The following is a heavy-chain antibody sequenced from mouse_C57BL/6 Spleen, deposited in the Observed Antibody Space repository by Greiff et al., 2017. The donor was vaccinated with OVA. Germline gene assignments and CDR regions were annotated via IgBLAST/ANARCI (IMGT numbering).Heavy chain of an antibody. Sequence: QVQLQQPGAELVKPGASVMLSCKASGYTFTSYWLQWVKQRPGQGLVWIGEIDPSDSYTNYNQKFKGKTTLTVDTTSSTAYMQLSSLTSEDAAVYYCASKKDYDGFAYWGQGTLVTVSA. CDR1: GYTFTSYW. V-gene: IGHV1-50*01. CDR2: IDPSDSYT. CDR3: ASKKDYDGFAY. D-gene: IGHD2-4*01. J-gene: IGHJ3*01.